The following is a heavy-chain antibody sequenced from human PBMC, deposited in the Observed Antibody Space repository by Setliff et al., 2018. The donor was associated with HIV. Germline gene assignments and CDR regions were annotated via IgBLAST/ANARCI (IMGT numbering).Heavy chain of an antibody. Sequence: PSETLSLTCKVSGDSVNSYNYYWSWIRQHPGKGLEWIVYIYYSGSSYYNPSVRSRVIMSLDTSENHFSLKLSSVTAADTAVYYCVRNSFDYVEEEWGQGTQVTVSS. CDR3: VRNSFDYVEEE. V-gene: IGHV4-31*03. J-gene: IGHJ4*02. D-gene: IGHD3-9*01. CDR1: GDSVNSYNYY. CDR2: IYYSGSS.